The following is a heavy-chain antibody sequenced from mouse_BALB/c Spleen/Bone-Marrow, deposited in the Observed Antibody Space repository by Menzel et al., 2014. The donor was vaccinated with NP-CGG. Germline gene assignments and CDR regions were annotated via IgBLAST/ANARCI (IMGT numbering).Heavy chain of an antibody. Sequence: QVQLQQSGAELVKPGASVKLSCNSSGYTFTSYYIYWVKQRPGQGLEWIGEINPSNGGTNFNEKFKSKATLTVDKSSSTAYMQLSSLTSEDSAVYYCTRSRRAMDYWGQGTSVTVSS. CDR2: INPSNGGT. CDR3: TRSRRAMDY. D-gene: IGHD2-12*01. CDR1: GYTFTSYY. V-gene: IGHV1S81*02. J-gene: IGHJ4*01.